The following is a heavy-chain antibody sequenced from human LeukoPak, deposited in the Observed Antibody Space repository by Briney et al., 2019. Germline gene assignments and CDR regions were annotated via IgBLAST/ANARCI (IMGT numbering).Heavy chain of an antibody. V-gene: IGHV4-39*01. CDR1: GGSISSSSYY. D-gene: IGHD5-18*01. J-gene: IGHJ4*02. CDR2: IYYSGST. CDR3: ARLRGYSYGFRPKYYFDY. Sequence: PPETLSLTCTVSGGSISSSSYYWGWIRQPPGKGLEWIGSIYYSGSTYYNPSLKSRVTISVDTSKNQFSLKLSSVTAADTAVYYCARLRGYSYGFRPKYYFDYWGQGTLVTVSS.